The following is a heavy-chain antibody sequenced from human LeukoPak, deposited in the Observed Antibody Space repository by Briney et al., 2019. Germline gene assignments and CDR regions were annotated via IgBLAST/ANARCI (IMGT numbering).Heavy chain of an antibody. V-gene: IGHV3-9*01. Sequence: GGSLRLSCAASGFTFSSYAMHWVRQAPGRGLEWVAGISWQSDSVDYADSVKGRFTISRDNAKNSLYLQMNSLRPDDTALYYCAKDWSYGGNSWKYFGSWGQGILVTVSS. CDR3: AKDWSYGGNSWKYFGS. D-gene: IGHD4-23*01. J-gene: IGHJ4*02. CDR2: ISWQSDSV. CDR1: GFTFSSYA.